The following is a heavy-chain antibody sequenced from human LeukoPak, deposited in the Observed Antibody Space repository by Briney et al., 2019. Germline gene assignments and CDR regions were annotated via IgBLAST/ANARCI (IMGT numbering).Heavy chain of an antibody. D-gene: IGHD3-3*01. CDR1: GFTFTNYA. J-gene: IGHJ4*02. Sequence: GGSLRLSCAASGFTFTNYAMSWVRQAPGKGLEWVANINHDGSDIKYVDSVKGRFTISRDNAKSSVYLHLNSLRAEDTAVYYCTRGVTSGLEYWGQGTLVTVSS. CDR2: INHDGSDI. CDR3: TRGVTSGLEY. V-gene: IGHV3-7*01.